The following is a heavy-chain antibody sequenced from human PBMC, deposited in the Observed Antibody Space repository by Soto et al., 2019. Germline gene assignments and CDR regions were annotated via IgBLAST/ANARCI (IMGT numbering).Heavy chain of an antibody. CDR3: ARDKEVLLTNYGMAV. CDR1: RFSCGRYR. CDR2: INVDGTET. Sequence: PGGSLRLSCTPPRFSCGRYRMRWDRQAPGRGLVWVSDINVDGTETWYADSVKGRFTISRDNDKKTLYLRMTGLRVDDTGVYYCARDKEVLLTNYGMAVWGQGTTVTVSS. V-gene: IGHV3-74*01. J-gene: IGHJ6*02.